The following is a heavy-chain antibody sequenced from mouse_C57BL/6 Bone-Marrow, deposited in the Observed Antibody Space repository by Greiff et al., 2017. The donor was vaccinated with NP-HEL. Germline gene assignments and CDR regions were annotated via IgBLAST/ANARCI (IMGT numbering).Heavy chain of an antibody. CDR2: ISGGGGNT. D-gene: IGHD3-2*02. J-gene: IGHJ3*01. CDR3: ARQDSSGYEAY. V-gene: IGHV5-9*01. CDR1: GFTFSSST. Sequence: EVMLVESGGGLVKPGGSLKLSCAASGFTFSSSTMSWVRQTPEKRLEWVATISGGGGNTYYPDSVKGRFTISRDNAKNTLYLQMSSLRSEDTALYYCARQDSSGYEAYWGQGTLVTVSA.